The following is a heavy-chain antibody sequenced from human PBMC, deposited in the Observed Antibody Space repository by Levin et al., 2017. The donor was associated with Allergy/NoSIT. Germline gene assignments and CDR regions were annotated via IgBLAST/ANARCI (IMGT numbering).Heavy chain of an antibody. V-gene: IGHV3-53*01. CDR1: GFSVDNIY. CDR2: IDSAGDR. CDR3: ARGLGD. J-gene: IGHJ4*02. D-gene: IGHD1-26*01. Sequence: GGSLRLSCAASGFSVDNIYMTWARQAPGKGLEWVSAIDSAGDRHYADSVKGRFTISRDISKNILSLQMNTLRAEDTAVYYCARGLGDWGQGTLVTVSS.